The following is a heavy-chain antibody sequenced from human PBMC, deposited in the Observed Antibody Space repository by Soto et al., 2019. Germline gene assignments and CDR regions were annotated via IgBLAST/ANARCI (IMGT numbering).Heavy chain of an antibody. CDR2: IYPGDSDT. D-gene: IGHD1-26*01. V-gene: IGHV5-51*01. CDR3: AKDLGYRGSYPRRYYYYGMDV. CDR1: GYSFTSYW. Sequence: CKGSGYSFTSYWIGWVRQMPGKGLEWMGIIYPGDSDTRYSPSFQGQVTISRDNSKNTLYLQMNSLRAEDTAVYYCAKDLGYRGSYPRRYYYYGMDVWGQGTTVTVSS. J-gene: IGHJ6*02.